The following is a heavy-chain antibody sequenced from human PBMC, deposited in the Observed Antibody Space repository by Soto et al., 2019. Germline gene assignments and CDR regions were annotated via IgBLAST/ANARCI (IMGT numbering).Heavy chain of an antibody. D-gene: IGHD3-3*01. J-gene: IGHJ6*02. CDR2: TYYRSKWYN. CDR3: ARETYYDFWSGYYPYYYYGMDV. V-gene: IGHV6-1*01. CDR1: GDSVSSNSAA. Sequence: QTLSLTCVISGDSVSSNSAAWNWIRQSPSRGLEWLGRTYYRSKWYNDYAVSVKSRITINPDTSKNQFSLQLNSVTPEDTAVYYCARETYYDFWSGYYPYYYYGMDVWGQGTTVTVSS.